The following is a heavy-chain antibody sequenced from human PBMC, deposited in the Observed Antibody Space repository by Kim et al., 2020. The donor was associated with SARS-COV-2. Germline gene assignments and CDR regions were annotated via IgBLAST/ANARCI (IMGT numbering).Heavy chain of an antibody. CDR1: GGSFSGYY. D-gene: IGHD6-13*01. CDR3: ARVRSSRFIIFYYYGMDV. V-gene: IGHV4-34*01. Sequence: SETLSLTCAVYGGSFSGYYWSWIRQPPGKGLEWIGEINHSGSTNYNPSLKSRVTISVDTSKNLFSLKLSSVTAADTAVYYCARVRSSRFIIFYYYGMDVWRQGTTVTVSS. CDR2: INHSGST. J-gene: IGHJ6*02.